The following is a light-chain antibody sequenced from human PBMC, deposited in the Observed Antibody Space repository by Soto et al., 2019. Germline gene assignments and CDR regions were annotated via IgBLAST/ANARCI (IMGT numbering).Light chain of an antibody. J-gene: IGKJ5*01. CDR3: QQYGSSPPIT. CDR2: GAS. V-gene: IGKV3-20*01. Sequence: IMLTQSPGTLSLSPGAGATLSSRASQSVSSSYLAWYQQKPGQAPRLVIYGASSRATGIPDRFSGSGAGTDFILTISRLEPEDFAVYYCQQYGSSPPITLGQGTRLEI. CDR1: QSVSSSY.